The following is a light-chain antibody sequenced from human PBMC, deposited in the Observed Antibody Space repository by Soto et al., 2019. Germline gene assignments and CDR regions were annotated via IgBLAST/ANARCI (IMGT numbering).Light chain of an antibody. V-gene: IGKV3-20*01. J-gene: IGKJ1*01. CDR3: QQYGSSRWT. CDR2: GAS. Sequence: EIVLTQSPGTLSLSPGERATLSCRASQSVSSSYLAWYQQKPGQAPRLLIYGASNRATGIPDRFSGSGSGTDFTLTTSRLEPADFALYYCQQYGSSRWTFGQGTKVDIK. CDR1: QSVSSSY.